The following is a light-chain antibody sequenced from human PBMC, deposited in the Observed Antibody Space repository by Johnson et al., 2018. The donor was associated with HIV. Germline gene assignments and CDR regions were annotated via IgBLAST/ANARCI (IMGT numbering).Light chain of an antibody. Sequence: QSVLTQPPSVSAAPGQKVTISCSGSSSNIGNNYVSWYQQLPGTAPKLLIYDNNKRPSGIPDRFSGSKSGTSATLGITGPQTGDEADYFCGTWDSSLSTGVFGTGTEVTVL. CDR1: SSNIGNNY. CDR3: GTWDSSLSTGV. CDR2: DNN. V-gene: IGLV1-51*01. J-gene: IGLJ1*01.